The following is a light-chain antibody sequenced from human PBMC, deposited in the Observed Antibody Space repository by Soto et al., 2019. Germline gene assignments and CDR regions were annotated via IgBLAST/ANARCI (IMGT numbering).Light chain of an antibody. CDR2: DAS. CDR1: QSISSY. V-gene: IGKV3-11*01. CDR3: QLRSNWPPALT. J-gene: IGKJ4*01. Sequence: EIVLTQSPATLSLSPGERATLSCRASQSISSYLAWYQQKPGQAPRLLIYDASNRATGIPARFSGSGSGTDFTPTISSLEPEDFAVYYCQLRSNWPPALTFGGGTKVDIK.